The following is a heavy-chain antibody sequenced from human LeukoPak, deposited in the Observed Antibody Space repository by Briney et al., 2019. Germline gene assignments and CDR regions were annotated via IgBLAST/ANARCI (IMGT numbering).Heavy chain of an antibody. CDR2: IYYSGST. Sequence: SETLSLTCAVYGGSFSGYYWSWIRQHPGKGLEWIGYIYYSGSTYYNPSLKSRVTISVDTSKNQFSLKLSSVTAADTAVYYCARESTVNGWFDPWGQGTLVTVSS. J-gene: IGHJ5*02. CDR3: ARESTVNGWFDP. D-gene: IGHD4-17*01. CDR1: GGSFSGYY. V-gene: IGHV4-31*11.